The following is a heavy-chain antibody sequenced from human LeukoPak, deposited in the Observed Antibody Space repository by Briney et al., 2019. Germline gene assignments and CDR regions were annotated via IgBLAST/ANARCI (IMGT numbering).Heavy chain of an antibody. Sequence: PGGSLRLSCAASGFTFSSSAMSWVRQAPGKGLEWVSAISNNGGYTYYADSVQGRFTISRDNSKSTLCLQMNSLRAEDTAVYYCARDLYNSASKWGQGTLVTVSS. J-gene: IGHJ4*02. D-gene: IGHD6-25*01. CDR3: ARDLYNSASK. V-gene: IGHV3-23*01. CDR2: ISNNGGYT. CDR1: GFTFSSSA.